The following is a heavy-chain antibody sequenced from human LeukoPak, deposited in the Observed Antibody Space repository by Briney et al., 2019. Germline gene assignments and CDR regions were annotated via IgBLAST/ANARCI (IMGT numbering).Heavy chain of an antibody. J-gene: IGHJ4*02. CDR2: IKQDGSEK. CDR1: GFTFSSYW. CDR3: ARDCGGDCYSSAFDY. Sequence: GGSLRLSCAASGFTFSSYWMSWVRQAPGEGLEWVANIKQDGSEKYYVDSVKGRFTISRDNAKNSLYLQMNSLRAEDTAVYYCARDCGGDCYSSAFDYWGQGTLVTVSS. V-gene: IGHV3-7*01. D-gene: IGHD2-21*02.